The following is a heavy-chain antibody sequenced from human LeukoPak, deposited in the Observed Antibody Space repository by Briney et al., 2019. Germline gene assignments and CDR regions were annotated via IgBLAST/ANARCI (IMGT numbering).Heavy chain of an antibody. CDR1: GGSIRSSYYY. CDR3: ASVLGGSAH. D-gene: IGHD3-16*01. Sequence: PSGTLSLTCTVSGGSIRSSYYYWGWIRQPPGKGLEWIGSIYDSGSTYYNPSLKSRVTISVDTSKNQFSLKLNSVTAADTAVYYCASVLGGSAHWGQGTLVTVSS. J-gene: IGHJ4*02. CDR2: IYDSGST. V-gene: IGHV4-39*01.